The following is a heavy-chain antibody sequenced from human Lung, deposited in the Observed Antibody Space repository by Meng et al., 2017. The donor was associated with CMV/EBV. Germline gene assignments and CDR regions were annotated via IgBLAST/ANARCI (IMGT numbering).Heavy chain of an antibody. J-gene: IGHJ4*02. CDR3: ATELITTAGTRRDD. CDR2: INSDGSST. CDR1: GFTFSSYW. D-gene: IGHD6-13*01. V-gene: IGHV3-74*01. Sequence: GGSLRLSCAASGFTFSSYWMHWVRQVPGKGLVWVARINSDGSSTSYADSVKGRFTISRDNAKNTLYLQMNSLRAEDTAVYYCATELITTAGTRRDDWGQGKXVNVAS.